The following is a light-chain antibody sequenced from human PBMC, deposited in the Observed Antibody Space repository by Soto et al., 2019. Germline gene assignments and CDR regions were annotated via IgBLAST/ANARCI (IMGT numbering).Light chain of an antibody. J-gene: IGLJ1*01. CDR3: QPTASTLSAYG. V-gene: IGLV1-40*01. CDR2: GNS. Sequence: QSLLTQPPSVSGAPGQRVTISCTGSSSNIGAGYDVHWYQQLPGTAPKLLIYGNSNRPSGVPDRFSGSKSGTSASLAITALPFECEAYFNRQPTASTLSAYGFRTGTKVTVL. CDR1: SSNIGAGYD.